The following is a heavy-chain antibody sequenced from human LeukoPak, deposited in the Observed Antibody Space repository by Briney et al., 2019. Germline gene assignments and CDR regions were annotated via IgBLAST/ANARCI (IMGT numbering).Heavy chain of an antibody. J-gene: IGHJ6*02. CDR2: ISYDGSNK. CDR3: ARVNPAPWNPYGMDV. Sequence: PGGSLRLSCAASGFTFSSYAMHWVRQAPGKGLEWVAVISYDGSNKYYADSVKGRFTISRDNSKNTLYLQMNSLRAEDTAVYYCARVNPAPWNPYGMDVWGQGTTVTVSS. V-gene: IGHV3-30-3*01. CDR1: GFTFSSYA. D-gene: IGHD1-1*01.